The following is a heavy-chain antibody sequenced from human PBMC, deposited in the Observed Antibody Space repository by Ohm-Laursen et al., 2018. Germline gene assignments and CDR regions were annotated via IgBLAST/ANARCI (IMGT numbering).Heavy chain of an antibody. CDR1: GYTFTSYY. D-gene: IGHD3-3*01. CDR2: INPGDGST. J-gene: IGHJ2*01. V-gene: IGHV1-46*01. Sequence: SSVKVSCKASGYTFTSYYMHWVRQAPGQGLEWMGMINPGDGSTNYAQNYRGRVTLTRDTSTSTIYMELRSLRFEDTAVYYCARDFWARYFDLWGRGTLLTVSS. CDR3: ARDFWARYFDL.